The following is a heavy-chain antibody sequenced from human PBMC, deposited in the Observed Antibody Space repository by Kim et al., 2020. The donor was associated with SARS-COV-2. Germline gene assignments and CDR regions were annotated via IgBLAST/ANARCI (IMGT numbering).Heavy chain of an antibody. J-gene: IGHJ5*02. CDR2: IGTLSDT. D-gene: IGHD2-2*01. CDR3: ARGPTRGWGKNWFAP. CDR1: GFTFSNYD. Sequence: GGSLRLSCAASGFTFSNYDMHWVRQAPGKGLEWVSSIGTLSDTFYPDSVKGRFTISRENAKNSLYLQINIRSAEDTAMYYCARGPTRGWGKNWFAPWGLGTLVTVSS. V-gene: IGHV3-13*01.